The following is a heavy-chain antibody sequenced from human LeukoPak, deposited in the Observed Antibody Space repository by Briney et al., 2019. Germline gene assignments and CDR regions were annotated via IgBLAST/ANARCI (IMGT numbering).Heavy chain of an antibody. J-gene: IGHJ4*02. Sequence: PSETLSLTCTVSGGSISSGGYYWSWIRQHPGQGLEWIGYIYYSGSTYYNPSLKSRVTISVDTSKNQFSLKLSSVTAVDTAVYYCARGRIWSGYSTTVYFDYWGQGTLVTVSS. V-gene: IGHV4-31*03. D-gene: IGHD3-3*01. CDR2: IYYSGST. CDR3: ARGRIWSGYSTTVYFDY. CDR1: GGSISSGGYY.